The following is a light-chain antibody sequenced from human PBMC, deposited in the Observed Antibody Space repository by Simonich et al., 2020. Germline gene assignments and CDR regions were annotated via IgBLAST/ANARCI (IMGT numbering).Light chain of an antibody. Sequence: DIVMTQSPDSLAVSLGESATINFKSSQSVLSSSNNKNYLAWYQQKPGQPPKLLIYWASTRESGVPYRFSGSGSGTDFTLTISSLQAEDVAVYYCQQYYSTPITFGQGTRLEIK. CDR1: QSVLSSSNNKNY. V-gene: IGKV4-1*01. CDR2: WAS. CDR3: QQYYSTPIT. J-gene: IGKJ5*01.